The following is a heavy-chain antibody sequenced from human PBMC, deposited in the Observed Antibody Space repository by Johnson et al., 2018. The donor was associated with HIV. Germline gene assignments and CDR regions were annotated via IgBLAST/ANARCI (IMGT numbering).Heavy chain of an antibody. V-gene: IGHV3-66*02. CDR3: TRGFYSPSSGYSEPSGSVDAFDI. J-gene: IGHJ3*02. CDR1: GFIFSSYW. CDR2: IYSGGTT. Sequence: VQLVESGGGLVQPGGSLRLSCAASGFIFSSYWMHWVRQAPGKGLVWVSVIYSGGTTWYADSVKGRFTISRDNSRDTVHLQMNSLRSEDTAVYFCTRGFYSPSSGYSEPSGSVDAFDIWGQGTMVTVSS. D-gene: IGHD3-22*01.